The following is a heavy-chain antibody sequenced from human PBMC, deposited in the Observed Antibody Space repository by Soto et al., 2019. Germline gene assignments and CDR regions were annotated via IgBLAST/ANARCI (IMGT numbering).Heavy chain of an antibody. D-gene: IGHD3-10*01. J-gene: IGHJ3*02. CDR3: AKPICGGYYGSASYCDAFDI. Sequence: PGGSLRLSCAASGFTFSSYGMHWVRQAPGKGLEWVAVISYDGSKKYYADAVKGRFTISRDNSKNTLYLQMNSLRAEDTAVYYCAKPICGGYYGSASYCDAFDIWGQGTMVTVSS. CDR1: GFTFSSYG. V-gene: IGHV3-30*18. CDR2: ISYDGSKK.